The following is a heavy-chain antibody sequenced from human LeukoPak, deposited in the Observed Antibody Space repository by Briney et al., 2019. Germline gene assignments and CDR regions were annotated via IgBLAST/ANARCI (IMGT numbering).Heavy chain of an antibody. V-gene: IGHV1-2*02. CDR1: GYTFTGYY. Sequence: ASVKVSCKASGYTFTGYYMHWVRQAPGQGLEWMGWINPNSGGTNYAQKFQGRVTMTRDTSISTAYMELSRLRSDDTAVYYCAASTIFGVVRDYWGQGTLVTVSS. J-gene: IGHJ4*02. CDR3: AASTIFGVVRDY. CDR2: INPNSGGT. D-gene: IGHD3-3*01.